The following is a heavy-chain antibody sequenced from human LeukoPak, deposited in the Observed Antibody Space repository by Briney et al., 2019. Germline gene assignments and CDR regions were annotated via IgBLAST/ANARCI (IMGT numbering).Heavy chain of an antibody. CDR1: GYAFNSYG. D-gene: IGHD2-15*01. Sequence: GASVKVSCKTSGYAFNSYGIIWVRQAPGQGLEWMGLISVYNGNTNYAQKFQGRVSMTTDTPTTTAYMELRSLRSDDTAVYYCARYYCSGGRCYGHYYYGMDVWGQGTTVTVS. CDR3: ARYYCSGGRCYGHYYYGMDV. CDR2: ISVYNGNT. V-gene: IGHV1-18*01. J-gene: IGHJ6*02.